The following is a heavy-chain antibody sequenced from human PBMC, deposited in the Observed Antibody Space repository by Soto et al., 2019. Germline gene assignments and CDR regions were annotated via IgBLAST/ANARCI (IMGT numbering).Heavy chain of an antibody. V-gene: IGHV4-30-2*01. D-gene: IGHD6-19*01. CDR1: GGSISSGGYS. CDR2: IYHSGST. CDR3: ARAGALGAVAADY. Sequence: QLQLQESGSGLVKPSQTLSLTCAVSGGSISSGGYSWSWIRQPPGKGLEWIGYIYHSGSTYYNPSHKCRVTISVDRSKIQFSLKLTSVTAADTAVYYCARAGALGAVAADYGGQGTLGYVAS. J-gene: IGHJ4*02.